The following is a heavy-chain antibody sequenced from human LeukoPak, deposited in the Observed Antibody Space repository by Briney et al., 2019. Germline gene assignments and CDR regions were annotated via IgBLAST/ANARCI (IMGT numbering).Heavy chain of an antibody. CDR1: GGSISSYY. D-gene: IGHD1-26*01. V-gene: IGHV4-59*08. CDR2: IYYSGST. J-gene: IGHJ5*02. Sequence: SETLSLTCTVSGGSISSYYWSWIRQPPGKGLEWIGYIYYSGSTNYNPSLKSRVTISVDTSKNQFSLKLSSVTAADTAVYYCARQAVLGATRWFDPWGQGTLVTVSS. CDR3: ARQAVLGATRWFDP.